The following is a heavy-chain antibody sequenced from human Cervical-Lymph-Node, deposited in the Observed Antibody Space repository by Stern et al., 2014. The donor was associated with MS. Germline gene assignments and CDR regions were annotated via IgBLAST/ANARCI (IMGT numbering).Heavy chain of an antibody. CDR2: INPNTGVT. D-gene: IGHD6-19*01. V-gene: IGHV1-2*02. Sequence: VQLVESGTEVKKPGASVKVSCKASGYTLTGYYMHWVRQAPGQGLEWMGWINPNTGVTAYAQNFQGRVTMTRNTSINTAYMELSRLKSDDTAVYYCARSPVDDKCGQGTLVTVSS. CDR1: GYTLTGYY. CDR3: ARSPVDDK. J-gene: IGHJ4*02.